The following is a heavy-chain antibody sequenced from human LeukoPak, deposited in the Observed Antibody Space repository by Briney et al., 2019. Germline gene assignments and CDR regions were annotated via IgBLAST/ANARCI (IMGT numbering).Heavy chain of an antibody. CDR3: ARVLAAAGTEVYYFDY. CDR1: GFTFSSYW. CDR2: IKQDGSEK. J-gene: IGHJ4*02. D-gene: IGHD6-13*01. V-gene: IGHV3-7*01. Sequence: GGSLRLSCAASGFTFSSYWMSWVRQAPGKGLEWVANIKQDGSEKYYVDSVKGRFTISRDNAKNSLYLQMNSLRAEDTAVYYCARVLAAAGTEVYYFDYWGQGSLVTVAS.